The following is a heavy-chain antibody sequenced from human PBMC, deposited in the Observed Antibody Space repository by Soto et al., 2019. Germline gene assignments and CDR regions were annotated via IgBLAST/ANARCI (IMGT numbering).Heavy chain of an antibody. CDR2: INHSGST. CDR3: AREKREGIDY. Sequence: QVQLQQWGAGLLKPSETLSLTCAVYGGSFSGYYWSWIRQPPGKGLEWIGEINHSGSTNYNPSLKSRVTISVDTSKNQFSLKLSSVTAADTAVYYCAREKREGIDYWGQGTLVTVSS. CDR1: GGSFSGYY. J-gene: IGHJ4*02. D-gene: IGHD1-26*01. V-gene: IGHV4-34*01.